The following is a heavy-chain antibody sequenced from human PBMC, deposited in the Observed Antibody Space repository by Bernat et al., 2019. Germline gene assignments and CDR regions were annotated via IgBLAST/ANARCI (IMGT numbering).Heavy chain of an antibody. D-gene: IGHD3-3*01. V-gene: IGHV2-70*01. Sequence: QVTLRESGPALVKPTQTLTLTCTFSGFSLSTSGMCVSWIRQPPGKALEWLALIDWDDDKYYSTSLKTRLTISKDTSKNQVVLTMTNMDPVDTATYYCAWISYDFWSDYYMDVWGKGTTVTVSS. CDR2: IDWDDDK. CDR3: AWISYDFWSDYYMDV. J-gene: IGHJ6*03. CDR1: GFSLSTSGMC.